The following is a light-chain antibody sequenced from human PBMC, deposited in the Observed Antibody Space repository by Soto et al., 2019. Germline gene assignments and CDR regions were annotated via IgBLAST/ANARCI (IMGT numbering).Light chain of an antibody. CDR2: GAS. J-gene: IGKJ1*01. CDR1: QSIRYY. CDR3: QQHNSYSQT. V-gene: IGKV1-5*01. Sequence: DIQLTQSPPTLSASVGDRVTITCRASQSIRYYLAWYQQMPGKAPKLLIYGASSLQSGVPSRFSGSGSGTEFTLTISSLQHDDFATYFCQQHNSYSQTFGQGNNVAIK.